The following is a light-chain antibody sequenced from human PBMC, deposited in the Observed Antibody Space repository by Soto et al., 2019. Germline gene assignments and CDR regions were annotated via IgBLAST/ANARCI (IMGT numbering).Light chain of an antibody. CDR1: SSDVGGYNY. Sequence: QSALTQPASVSGSPGQSITISCTGTSSDVGGYNYVSWCQQHPGKAPKLMIYDVSNRPSGVSNRFSGSKSGNTASLTISGLQAEDEADYYCSSYTSSSPLVVFGGGTKRTVL. CDR3: SSYTSSSPLVV. CDR2: DVS. V-gene: IGLV2-14*01. J-gene: IGLJ2*01.